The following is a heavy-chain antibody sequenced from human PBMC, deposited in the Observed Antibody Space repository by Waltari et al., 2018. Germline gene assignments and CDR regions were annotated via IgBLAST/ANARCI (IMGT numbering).Heavy chain of an antibody. D-gene: IGHD1-26*01. J-gene: IGHJ4*02. CDR3: AKDQFEGWELLPSDY. V-gene: IGHV3-23*01. Sequence: EVQLLESGGGLVQPGGSLRLSCAASGFTFSSYAMSWVRQAPGKGLEWVSAISGSGGSTNYGDSVKGRFTISRDNSKNTLYLQMNSLRAEDTAVYYCAKDQFEGWELLPSDYWGQGTLVTVSS. CDR1: GFTFSSYA. CDR2: ISGSGGST.